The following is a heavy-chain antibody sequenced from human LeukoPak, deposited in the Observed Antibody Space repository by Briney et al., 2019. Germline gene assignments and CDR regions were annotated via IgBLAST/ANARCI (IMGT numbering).Heavy chain of an antibody. CDR2: IDWDDDK. CDR3: ARIRVVPAATYYYYYGMDV. J-gene: IGHJ6*02. CDR1: GFSLSTSGMC. D-gene: IGHD2-2*01. Sequence: ESGPTLVNPTQTLTLTCTFSGFSLSTSGMCVSWIRQPPGKALEWLARIDWDDDKYYSTSLKTRLTIPKDTSKNQVVLTMTNMDSVDTATYYCARIRVVPAATYYYYYGMDVWGQGTTVTVSS. V-gene: IGHV2-70*11.